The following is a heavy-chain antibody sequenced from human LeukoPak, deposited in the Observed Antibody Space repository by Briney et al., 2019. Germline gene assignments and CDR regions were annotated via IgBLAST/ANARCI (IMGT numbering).Heavy chain of an antibody. CDR1: GFTVSSNY. Sequence: GGSLRLSCAASGFTVSSNYMSWVRQAPGRGLEWVSVIYSGGSTYYADSVKGRFTISRDNSKNTLYLQMNSLRAEDTAVYYCARDHGPGGDWFDPWGQGTLVTVSS. J-gene: IGHJ5*02. CDR3: ARDHGPGGDWFDP. V-gene: IGHV3-66*02. CDR2: IYSGGST. D-gene: IGHD3-10*01.